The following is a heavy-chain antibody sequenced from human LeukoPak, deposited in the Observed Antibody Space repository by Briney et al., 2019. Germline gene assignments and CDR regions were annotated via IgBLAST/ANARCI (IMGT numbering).Heavy chain of an antibody. D-gene: IGHD3-10*01. V-gene: IGHV3-23*01. CDR2: ISGSGGST. J-gene: IGHJ6*02. CDR1: GFTVSSNY. Sequence: LPGGSLRLSCAASGFTVSSNYMSWVRQAPGKGLEWVSAISGSGGSTYYADSVKGRFTISRDNSKNTLYLQMNSLRAEDTAVYYCAVPRIGNYYGMDVWGQGTTVTVSS. CDR3: AVPRIGNYYGMDV.